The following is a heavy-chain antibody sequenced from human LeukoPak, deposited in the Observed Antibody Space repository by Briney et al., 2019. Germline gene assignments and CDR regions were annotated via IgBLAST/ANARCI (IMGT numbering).Heavy chain of an antibody. CDR3: ASHSGIYLGDAFDI. V-gene: IGHV3-53*01. CDR2: IYSGGST. Sequence: PGVSVRLSCALSVYLVNINYMLGVRRARARGLEWVSVIYSGGSTYYADSVKGRFTISRDNSKNTLFLQMNSLRAEDTAVYYCASHSGIYLGDAFDIWGKGTMVTVSS. D-gene: IGHD1-26*01. CDR1: VYLVNINY. J-gene: IGHJ3*02.